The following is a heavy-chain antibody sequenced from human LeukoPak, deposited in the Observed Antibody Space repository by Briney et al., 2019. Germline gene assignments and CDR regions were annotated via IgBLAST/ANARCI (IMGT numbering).Heavy chain of an antibody. V-gene: IGHV3-7*01. CDR3: ARSGYCSGGSCYPTLYYFDY. CDR1: GFTFSNYW. D-gene: IGHD2-15*01. Sequence: GGSLRLSCAASGFTFSNYWMSWVRQAPGKGLEWVANIKQDGSEKYYVDSVKGRFTISRDNAKNSLYLQMNSLRAEDTAVYYCARSGYCSGGSCYPTLYYFDYWGQGTLVTVSS. J-gene: IGHJ4*02. CDR2: IKQDGSEK.